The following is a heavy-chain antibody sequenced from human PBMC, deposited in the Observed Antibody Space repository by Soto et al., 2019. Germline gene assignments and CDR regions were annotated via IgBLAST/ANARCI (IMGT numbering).Heavy chain of an antibody. V-gene: IGHV1-69*04. CDR2: IIPIFGVT. Sequence: QVQVVQSGAEVKKPGSSVKVSCKASGGTFSSYTITWVRQAPGQGLERLGRIIPIFGVTNYAQKFQDRLTMSADRPTTTAYMELSSLTSADTAVYYCVRDWESTTQTWGFGDSWGQGTLVTVSS. CDR1: GGTFSSYT. D-gene: IGHD3-10*01. CDR3: VRDWESTTQTWGFGDS. J-gene: IGHJ4*02.